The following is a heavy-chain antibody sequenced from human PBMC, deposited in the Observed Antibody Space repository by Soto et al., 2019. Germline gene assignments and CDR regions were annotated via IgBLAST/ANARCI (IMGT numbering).Heavy chain of an antibody. J-gene: IGHJ4*02. V-gene: IGHV1-3*01. Sequence: ASVKVSCQASGYTFTSYSMHLVRPAPRQRLEWMGWINAGNGNTKYSQKFQGRVTITRDTSASTAYMELSSLRSEDTAVYYCARTYYYDSSGYYYFDYWGQGTLVTVSS. CDR2: INAGNGNT. D-gene: IGHD3-22*01. CDR1: GYTFTSYS. CDR3: ARTYYYDSSGYYYFDY.